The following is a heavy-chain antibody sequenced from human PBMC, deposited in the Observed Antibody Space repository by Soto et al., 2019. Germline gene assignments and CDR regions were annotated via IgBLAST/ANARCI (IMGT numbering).Heavy chain of an antibody. V-gene: IGHV3-9*01. CDR1: GFTFDDYA. Sequence: GGSLRLSCAASGFTFDDYAMHWVRQAPGKGLEWVSGISWNSGSIGYADSVKGRFTISRDNAKNSLYLQMNSLRAEDTALYYCAKDSYGSGSYSKDYYYYYGMDVWGQGTTVTVSS. J-gene: IGHJ6*02. D-gene: IGHD3-10*01. CDR2: ISWNSGSI. CDR3: AKDSYGSGSYSKDYYYYYGMDV.